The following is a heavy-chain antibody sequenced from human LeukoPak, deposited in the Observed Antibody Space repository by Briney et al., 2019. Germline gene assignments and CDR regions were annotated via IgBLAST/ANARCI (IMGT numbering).Heavy chain of an antibody. CDR1: GGTFSSYA. Sequence: GSSVKVSCKASGGTFSSYAISWVRQAPGQGLEWMGGITPIFGTSKYAQKVQGRVTITADESTSTAYMELSSLRSEDTAVYYCARGFGDPADYYYYMDVWGKGTTVTVSS. CDR2: ITPIFGTS. J-gene: IGHJ6*03. V-gene: IGHV1-69*01. D-gene: IGHD3-10*01. CDR3: ARGFGDPADYYYYMDV.